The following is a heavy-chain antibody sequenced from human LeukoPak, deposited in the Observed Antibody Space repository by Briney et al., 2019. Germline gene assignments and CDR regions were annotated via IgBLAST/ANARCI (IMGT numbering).Heavy chain of an antibody. V-gene: IGHV3-23*01. CDR2: VSDNGANT. J-gene: IGHJ1*01. D-gene: IGHD3-22*01. CDR1: GFTFSSCV. Sequence: GGSLRLSCAASGFTFSSCVMYWVRQAPGKGLEWVSAVSDNGANTYYADSVKGRFTVSRDNAKKSLYLQMNSLRAGDTAVYYCARDGGDYYDSSGYPFHHWGQGTLVTVSS. CDR3: ARDGGDYYDSSGYPFHH.